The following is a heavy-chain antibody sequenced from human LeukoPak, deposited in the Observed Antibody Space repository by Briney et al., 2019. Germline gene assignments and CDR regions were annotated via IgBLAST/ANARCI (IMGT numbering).Heavy chain of an antibody. J-gene: IGHJ4*02. V-gene: IGHV3-21*01. CDR2: ISSSSSYI. Sequence: PGGSLRLSCAASGFTFSSYSMNWVRQAPGKGLEWVSSISSSSSYIYYADSVKGRFTISRDNAKNSLYLQVNSLRAEDTAVYYCASPGYYDFWSAMYWGQGTLVTVSS. CDR1: GFTFSSYS. D-gene: IGHD3-3*01. CDR3: ASPGYYDFWSAMY.